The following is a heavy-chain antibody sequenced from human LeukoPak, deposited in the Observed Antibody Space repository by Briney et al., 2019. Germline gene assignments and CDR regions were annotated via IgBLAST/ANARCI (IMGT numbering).Heavy chain of an antibody. D-gene: IGHD1-26*01. CDR1: GFTFSTNA. CDR3: AKDVGKWESLHFFDY. CDR2: ISGSGAST. Sequence: GGSLRLSCLTSGFTFSTNAMSWVRQAPGKGLEWISGISGSGASTYYADSVTGRFTISRDNSRNTLYLQMNSLRGDDTAVYYCAKDVGKWESLHFFDYWGQGTLVTVSS. J-gene: IGHJ4*02. V-gene: IGHV3-23*01.